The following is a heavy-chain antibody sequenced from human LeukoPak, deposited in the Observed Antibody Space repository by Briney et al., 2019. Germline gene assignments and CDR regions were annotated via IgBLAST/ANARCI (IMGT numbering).Heavy chain of an antibody. J-gene: IGHJ4*02. CDR1: GFTFSIYA. CDR2: IGSGGST. V-gene: IGHV3-23*01. D-gene: IGHD3-10*01. Sequence: PGRSLRLSCAASGFTFSIYAMSWVRQAPGKGLEWVSAIGSGGSTYYADSVKGRFTISRDNSKNTLYLQMNSLRAEDTAVYYCAKENHGSGSYWAYWGQGTLVTVSS. CDR3: AKENHGSGSYWAY.